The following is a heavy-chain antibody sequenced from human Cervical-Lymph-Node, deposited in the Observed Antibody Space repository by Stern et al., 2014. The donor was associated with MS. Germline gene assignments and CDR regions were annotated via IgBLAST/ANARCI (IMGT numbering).Heavy chain of an antibody. CDR2: IWFDGSLD. CDR3: ARDDHDAIYFDH. Sequence: VQLVESGGGVVQPGRSLRLSCTASGFRFGDHGMHWVRQAPGKGLEWVANIWFDGSLDTYSDSVRGRFTISRDNSDNTLHLQMHSLRVEDTAVYYCARDDHDAIYFDHWGQGALVTVSS. J-gene: IGHJ4*02. V-gene: IGHV3-33*01. CDR1: GFRFGDHG. D-gene: IGHD1-14*01.